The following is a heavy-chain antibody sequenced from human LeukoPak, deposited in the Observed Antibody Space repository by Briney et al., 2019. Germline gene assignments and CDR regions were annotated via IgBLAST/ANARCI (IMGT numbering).Heavy chain of an antibody. CDR3: ASLTMVRGVSAFGGSDY. D-gene: IGHD3-10*01. V-gene: IGHV4-34*01. Sequence: SETLSLTCAVYGGSFSGYYWSWIRQPPGKGLEWIGEINHSGSTNYTPSLKSRVTISVDTSTNQLSLKLSSVTAADTAVYYCASLTMVRGVSAFGGSDYWGQGTLVTVSS. J-gene: IGHJ4*02. CDR2: INHSGST. CDR1: GGSFSGYY.